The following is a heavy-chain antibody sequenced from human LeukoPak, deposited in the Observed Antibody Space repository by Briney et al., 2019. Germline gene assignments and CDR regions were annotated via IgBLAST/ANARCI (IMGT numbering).Heavy chain of an antibody. J-gene: IGHJ6*02. V-gene: IGHV4-31*03. Sequence: KTSETLSLTCTVSGGSISSGGYYWSWIRQHPGKGLEWIGYIYYSGSTYYNPSLKSRVTISVDTPKNQFSLKLSSVTAADTAVYYCATLFYYYGMDVWGQGTTVTVSS. CDR2: IYYSGST. D-gene: IGHD3-3*01. CDR3: ATLFYYYGMDV. CDR1: GGSISSGGYY.